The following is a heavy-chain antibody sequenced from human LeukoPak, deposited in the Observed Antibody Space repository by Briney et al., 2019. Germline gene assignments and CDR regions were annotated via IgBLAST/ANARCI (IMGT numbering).Heavy chain of an antibody. Sequence: PGGSLRLSCAASGFTFSSYSMNWVRQASGKGLEWVGRIRSKANSYATAYAASVKGRFTISRDDSKNTAYLQMNSLKTEDTAVYYCSSGDYPFDYWGQGTLVTVSS. J-gene: IGHJ4*02. CDR1: GFTFSSYS. V-gene: IGHV3-73*01. CDR3: SSGDYPFDY. CDR2: IRSKANSYAT. D-gene: IGHD4-17*01.